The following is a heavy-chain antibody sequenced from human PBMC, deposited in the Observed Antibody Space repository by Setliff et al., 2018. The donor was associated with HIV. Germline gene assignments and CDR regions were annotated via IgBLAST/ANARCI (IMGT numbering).Heavy chain of an antibody. CDR2: IYESAYS. V-gene: IGHV4-59*01. CDR3: ARAQMHRGVVARSLYYFDY. Sequence: SETLSLTCIVSGGSMDNYYWNWVRQTPGKGLEWIGYIYESAYSHYTVSLRSRVTISMDTSKNQFSLTLRSVTAADRAVYYCARAQMHRGVVARSLYYFDYWGQAALVTVSS. CDR1: GGSMDNYY. D-gene: IGHD3-10*01. J-gene: IGHJ4*02.